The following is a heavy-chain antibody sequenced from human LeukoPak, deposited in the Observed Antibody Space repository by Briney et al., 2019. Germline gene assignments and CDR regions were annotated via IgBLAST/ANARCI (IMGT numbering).Heavy chain of an antibody. CDR1: GFTFSSYG. CDR2: IWYDGSNK. D-gene: IGHD3-9*01. V-gene: IGHV3-33*01. Sequence: PGGSLRLSCAASGFTFSSYGMHWVRQAPGKGLEWVAVIWYDGSNKYYADSVKGRFTISRDNSKNTLYLQMNSLRAEDTAVYYCARDHAYDILTGYYHYYCGMDVWGQGTTVTVSS. J-gene: IGHJ6*02. CDR3: ARDHAYDILTGYYHYYCGMDV.